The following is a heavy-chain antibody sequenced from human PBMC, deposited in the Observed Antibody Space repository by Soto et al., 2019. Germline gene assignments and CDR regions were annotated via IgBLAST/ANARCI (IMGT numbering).Heavy chain of an antibody. CDR2: INAGNGNT. Sequence: ASVKVSCKASGYTFTSYGMHWVRQAPGQRLEWMGWINAGNGNTKSSQKFQGRVTITRDTSASTAYMELSSLRSEDTAVYYCARGLGGARTYFDYWGQGTLVTVSS. D-gene: IGHD3-10*01. J-gene: IGHJ4*02. CDR3: ARGLGGARTYFDY. V-gene: IGHV1-3*01. CDR1: GYTFTSYG.